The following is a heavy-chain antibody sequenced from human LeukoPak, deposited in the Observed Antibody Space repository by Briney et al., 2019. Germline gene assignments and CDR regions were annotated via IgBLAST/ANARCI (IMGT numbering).Heavy chain of an antibody. D-gene: IGHD2-2*01. CDR3: ATYCSSTSCHNLDY. CDR2: LSSSGSAI. Sequence: GGSLRLSCAASGFTFSSYWMNWVRQAPGKGLEWISYLSSSGSAIYYADSVKGRFTISRDNAKNSLYLQMNSLRAEDTAVYYCATYCSSTSCHNLDYWGQGTLVTVSS. V-gene: IGHV3-48*01. CDR1: GFTFSSYW. J-gene: IGHJ4*02.